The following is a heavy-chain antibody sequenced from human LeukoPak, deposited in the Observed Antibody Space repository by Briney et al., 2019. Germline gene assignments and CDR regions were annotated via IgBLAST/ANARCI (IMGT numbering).Heavy chain of an antibody. D-gene: IGHD5-18*01. CDR2: INPSGGST. J-gene: IGHJ6*02. Sequence: PGKSLRLSCAASGFTFSGYPIHWVRQAPGQGLEWMGIINPSGGSTSYAQKFQGRVTMTRDTSTSTVYMELSSLRSEDTAVYYCARVKLDTAIDYYGMDVWGQGTTVTVS. V-gene: IGHV1-46*01. CDR3: ARVKLDTAIDYYGMDV. CDR1: GFTFSGYP.